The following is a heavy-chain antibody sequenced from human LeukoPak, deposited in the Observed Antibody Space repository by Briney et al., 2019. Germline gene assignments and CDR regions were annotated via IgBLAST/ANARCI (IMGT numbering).Heavy chain of an antibody. V-gene: IGHV4-4*02. D-gene: IGHD1-26*01. CDR2: VHLSGAT. CDR3: TRESGAFSPFGF. CDR1: GGSITTTNW. J-gene: IGHJ4*02. Sequence: SGTLSLTCAVSGGSITTTNWWSWVRQPPGKGLEWIGEVHLSGATNYNPSLESRVSMSIDKSKNHLSLEVTSVTAADTAIHYCTRESGAFSPFGFWGQGTLLTVSS.